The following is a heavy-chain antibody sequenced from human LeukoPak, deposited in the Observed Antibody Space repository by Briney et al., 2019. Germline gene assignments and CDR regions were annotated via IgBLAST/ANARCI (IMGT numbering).Heavy chain of an antibody. J-gene: IGHJ4*02. V-gene: IGHV4-39*01. D-gene: IGHD2-15*01. CDR2: IYYSGST. CDR3: ARHRRYCSGGSCYSTTYFDY. CDR1: GGSISSSSYY. Sequence: SETLSLTCTVSGGSISSSSYYWGWLRQPPGRGREWIGSIYYSGSTYDKPSVKSRVTISEDTSKNQFTQKLSSVTAADTAVYYCARHRRYCSGGSCYSTTYFDYWGQGTLVTVSS.